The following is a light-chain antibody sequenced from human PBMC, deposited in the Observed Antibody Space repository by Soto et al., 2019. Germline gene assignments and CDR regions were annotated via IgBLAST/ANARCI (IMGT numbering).Light chain of an antibody. CDR1: QSVNSKY. Sequence: IVLTQSPGTLSLSPGERATLSCRASQSVNSKYLAWYQQKPGQTPRLLIYGASSRATGTPDRFSGSGSGTDFTLTISGLEAEDFAVYYCQQYVASGPYSFGQGTKVEIK. V-gene: IGKV3-20*01. CDR2: GAS. CDR3: QQYVASGPYS. J-gene: IGKJ2*03.